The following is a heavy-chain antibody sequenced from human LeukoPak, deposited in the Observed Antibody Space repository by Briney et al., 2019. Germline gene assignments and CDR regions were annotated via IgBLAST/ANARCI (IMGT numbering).Heavy chain of an antibody. CDR2: ISGSGGST. CDR1: GFTFSSYA. Sequence: GGSLRPSCAASGFTFSSYAMSWVRQAPGKGLEWVSAISGSGGSTYYADSVKGRFTISRDNSKNTLYLQMNSLRAEDTAVYYCAKDERGYSYGLFDYWGQGTLVTVSS. CDR3: AKDERGYSYGLFDY. D-gene: IGHD5-18*01. J-gene: IGHJ4*02. V-gene: IGHV3-23*01.